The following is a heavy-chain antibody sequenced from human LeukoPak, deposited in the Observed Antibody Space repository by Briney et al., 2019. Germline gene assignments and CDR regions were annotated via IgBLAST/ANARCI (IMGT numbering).Heavy chain of an antibody. CDR1: GYTFTSYG. V-gene: IGHV1-2*02. CDR2: INPNSGYT. J-gene: IGHJ4*02. D-gene: IGHD6-6*01. Sequence: GASVKVSCKASGYTFTSYGISWVRQAPGQGLEWMGWINPNSGYTNSAQRFEGRVTMTRDTSISTAYMELSRLRSDDTAMYYCTREGEHLEAARGIDDWGQGTLVTVSS. CDR3: TREGEHLEAARGIDD.